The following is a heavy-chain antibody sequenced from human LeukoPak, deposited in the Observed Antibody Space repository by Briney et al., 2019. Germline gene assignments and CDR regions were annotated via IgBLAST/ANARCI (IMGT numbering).Heavy chain of an antibody. J-gene: IGHJ3*02. D-gene: IGHD2-15*01. V-gene: IGHV4-59*12. CDR3: ARGRRYCSGGSCYFNAFDI. CDR1: GGSISSYY. Sequence: SETLSLTCTVSGGSISSYYWSWIRQPPGKGLEGIGYIYYSGSTNYNPSLKSRVTISVDTSKNQFSLKLSSVTAADTAVYYCARGRRYCSGGSCYFNAFDIWGQGTMVTVSS. CDR2: IYYSGST.